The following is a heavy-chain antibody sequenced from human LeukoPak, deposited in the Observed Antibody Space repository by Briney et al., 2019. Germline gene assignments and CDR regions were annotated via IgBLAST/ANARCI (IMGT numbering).Heavy chain of an antibody. CDR3: VKGYHSRGFGAYFDY. CDR1: KFTFSHYG. V-gene: IGHV3-30*18. D-gene: IGHD3-3*01. J-gene: IGHJ4*02. CDR2: ISSDGSIK. Sequence: PGGSLRLSCTASKFTFSHYGMQWVRQAPGKGLEWVAVISSDGSIKVYADSVKGRFTLSRDNSTNTVDLQMNSLRAEDTAVYYCVKGYHSRGFGAYFDYWGQGTLVTVSS.